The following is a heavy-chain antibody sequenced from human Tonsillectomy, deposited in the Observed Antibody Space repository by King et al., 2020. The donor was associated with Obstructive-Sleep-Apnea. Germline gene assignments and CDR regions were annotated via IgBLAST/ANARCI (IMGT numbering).Heavy chain of an antibody. D-gene: IGHD3-10*01. V-gene: IGHV4-34*01. CDR3: ARGKSWYYGAGSYRDYYYYGMDV. CDR2: INHSGST. CDR1: GGSFSGYY. J-gene: IGHJ6*02. Sequence: VQLQQWGAGLLKPSETLSLTCAVYGGSFSGYYWSWIRQPPGKGLEWIGEINHSGSTNYNPSLKSRVTISVDTSKNQFSLKLSSVTAADTAVYYCARGKSWYYGAGSYRDYYYYGMDVWGQGTTVTVSS.